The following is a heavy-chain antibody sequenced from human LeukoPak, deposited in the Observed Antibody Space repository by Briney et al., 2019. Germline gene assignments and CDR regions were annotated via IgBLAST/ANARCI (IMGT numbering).Heavy chain of an antibody. CDR2: IYHSRST. CDR1: GGSISSSNW. CDR3: ARVPAVAGTYGMDV. J-gene: IGHJ6*04. Sequence: SGTLSLTCAVSGGSISSSNWWSWVRQPPGKGPEWIGEIYHSRSTNYNPSLKSRVTISVDKSKNQFSLKLSSVTAADTAVYYCARVPAVAGTYGMDVWGKGTTVTVSS. D-gene: IGHD6-19*01. V-gene: IGHV4-4*02.